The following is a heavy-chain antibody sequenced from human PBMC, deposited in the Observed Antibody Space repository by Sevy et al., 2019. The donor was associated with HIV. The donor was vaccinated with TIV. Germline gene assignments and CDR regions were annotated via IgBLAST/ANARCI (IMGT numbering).Heavy chain of an antibody. CDR1: GFTFSSYG. D-gene: IGHD2-15*01. Sequence: GGSLRLSCAASGFTFSSYGMHWVRQAPGKGLEWVAVIWYDGSNKYYADSVKGRFTNSRDNSENTLYLQMNSLRAEDTAVYYCARVGEVEVAATANYYYYYYMDVWGKGTTVTVSS. CDR2: IWYDGSNK. J-gene: IGHJ6*03. CDR3: ARVGEVEVAATANYYYYYYMDV. V-gene: IGHV3-33*01.